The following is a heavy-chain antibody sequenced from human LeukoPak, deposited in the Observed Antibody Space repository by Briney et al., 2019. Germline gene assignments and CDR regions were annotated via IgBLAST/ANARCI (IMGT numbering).Heavy chain of an antibody. Sequence: GASVKVSCKASGYTFTSSGISWVRQAPGQGLEWMGWISAYNGNTNYAQKLQGRVTMTTDTSTSTAYMELRSLRSDDTAVYYCARGSITIFGVVPQFDYWGQGTLVTVSS. D-gene: IGHD3-3*01. CDR3: ARGSITIFGVVPQFDY. CDR1: GYTFTSSG. CDR2: ISAYNGNT. J-gene: IGHJ4*02. V-gene: IGHV1-18*01.